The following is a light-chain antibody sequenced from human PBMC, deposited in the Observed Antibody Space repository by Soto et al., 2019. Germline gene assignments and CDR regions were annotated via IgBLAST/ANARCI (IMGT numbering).Light chain of an antibody. Sequence: DIQMTQSPSSLSASVGDRVTITCRASQSISSYLNWYQQKPGKAAKLLIYAASSLQSEVPSRFSGSGSGTDFTLTISSLQPEAFATYYCQQSYSTPMYTCGQWNTLAIK. CDR2: AAS. J-gene: IGKJ2*01. V-gene: IGKV1-39*01. CDR3: QQSYSTPMYT. CDR1: QSISSY.